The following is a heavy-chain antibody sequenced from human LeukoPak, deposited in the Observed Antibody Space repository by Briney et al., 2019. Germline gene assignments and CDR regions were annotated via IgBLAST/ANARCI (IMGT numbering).Heavy chain of an antibody. CDR3: ARERPQHYDFWSGYDY. D-gene: IGHD3-3*01. Sequence: ASVKVSCKASGYTFTSYGISWVRQAPGQGLEWMGWISAYNGNTNYAQKLQGRVTMTTDTSTSTAYMELRSLRSDDTAVYYCARERPQHYDFWSGYDYWGQGTLVTVSS. V-gene: IGHV1-18*01. CDR2: ISAYNGNT. CDR1: GYTFTSYG. J-gene: IGHJ4*02.